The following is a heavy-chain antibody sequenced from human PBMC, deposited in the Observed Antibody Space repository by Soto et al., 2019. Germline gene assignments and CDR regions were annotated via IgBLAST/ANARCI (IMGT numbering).Heavy chain of an antibody. CDR3: AKASYSSGWYFTPNLDY. CDR2: ISYDGNNK. D-gene: IGHD6-19*01. CDR1: GFTFSSYG. Sequence: QVQLVESGGGVVQPGRSLRLSCAASGFTFSSYGMHWVRQAPGKGLEWVAVISYDGNNKYYEDSVKGRFTISRDNSKNTLYLQMNRLSPEETAVYYCAKASYSSGWYFTPNLDYWGQGALVTVSS. V-gene: IGHV3-30*18. J-gene: IGHJ4*02.